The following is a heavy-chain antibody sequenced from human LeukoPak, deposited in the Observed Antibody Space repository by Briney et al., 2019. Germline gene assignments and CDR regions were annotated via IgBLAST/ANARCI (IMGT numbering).Heavy chain of an antibody. J-gene: IGHJ4*02. D-gene: IGHD6-19*01. Sequence: PSETLSLTCAVYGGSFSGYYWSWIRQPPGKGLEWIGEINHSGSTNYNPSLKSRVTISVDTSKNQFSLKLSSVTAADTAVYYCARGRGQWLPLGVSDYWGQGTLVTVSS. CDR3: ARGRGQWLPLGVSDY. V-gene: IGHV4-34*01. CDR2: INHSGST. CDR1: GGSFSGYY.